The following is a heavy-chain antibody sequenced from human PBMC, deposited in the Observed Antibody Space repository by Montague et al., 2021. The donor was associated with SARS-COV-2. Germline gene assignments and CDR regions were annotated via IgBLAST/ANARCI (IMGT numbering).Heavy chain of an antibody. V-gene: IGHV4-39*07. D-gene: IGHD6-13*01. Sequence: SETLSLTCTVSGGSISSSSYYWGWLRQPPGKGLEWIGSIYYSGSTYYNPSLKSRVTISVDTSKNQLSLKLSSVTAADTAVYYCARDQWQQLAPGVYYYYGMDVWGQGTTVTVSS. CDR3: ARDQWQQLAPGVYYYYGMDV. CDR1: GGSISSSSYY. CDR2: IYYSGST. J-gene: IGHJ6*02.